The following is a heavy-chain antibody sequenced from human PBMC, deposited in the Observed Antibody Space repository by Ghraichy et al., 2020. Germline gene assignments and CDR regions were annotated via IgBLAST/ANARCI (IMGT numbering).Heavy chain of an antibody. CDR3: ARDRTYGDYEMGY. J-gene: IGHJ4*02. CDR2: IYPNSRVT. V-gene: IGHV1-2*06. CDR1: RANVCTHF. D-gene: IGHD4-17*01. Sequence: ASVKVSCKIGRANVCTHFTNWLRECPLLLHKKKGRIYPNSRVTNYPPNFKGRITMTSDTSSSTVSMVLSSLKSDDTAIYYCARDRTYGDYEMGYWGQGTL.